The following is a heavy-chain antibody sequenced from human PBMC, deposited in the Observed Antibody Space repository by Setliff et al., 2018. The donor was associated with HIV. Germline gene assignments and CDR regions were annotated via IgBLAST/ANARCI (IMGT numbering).Heavy chain of an antibody. CDR1: GGTFSSYA. CDR2: IIPIFGTA. D-gene: IGHD3-16*01. J-gene: IGHJ5*02. CDR3: AGVPGGGGNWFDP. V-gene: IGHV1-69*13. Sequence: ASVKVSCKASGGTFSSYAISWVRQAPGQGLEWMGGIIPIFGTANYAQKFQGRVTITADESTSTAYMELSSLRSEDTAVYFCAGVPGGGGNWFDPWGQGTLVTRLL.